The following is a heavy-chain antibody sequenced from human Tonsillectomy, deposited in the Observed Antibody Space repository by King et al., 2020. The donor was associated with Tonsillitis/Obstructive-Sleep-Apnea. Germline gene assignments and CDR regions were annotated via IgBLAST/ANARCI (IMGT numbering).Heavy chain of an antibody. V-gene: IGHV3-23*04. D-gene: IGHD6-13*01. Sequence: VQLVESGGGLVQPGGSLRLSCAASGFTFSSYAMSWVRQAPGKGLGWVSAISGSGGRTAYADSVKGRFTISRDNSKNTLYLQMNSLRAEDTAVYYCAKGIGYSSSWLDYWGQGTLVTVSS. CDR2: ISGSGGRT. J-gene: IGHJ4*02. CDR3: AKGIGYSSSWLDY. CDR1: GFTFSSYA.